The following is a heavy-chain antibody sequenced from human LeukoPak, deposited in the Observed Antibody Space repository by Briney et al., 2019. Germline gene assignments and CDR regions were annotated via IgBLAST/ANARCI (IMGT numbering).Heavy chain of an antibody. Sequence: GGSLRLSCAASGFTFSNYDMHWVRQTTGKGLEWVSGIGTAGDTYYTGSVKGRFTISRENAKNYLYLQMNSLRAGDTAVYYCARGSGGQHEFDYWGQGILVAVSS. D-gene: IGHD1-26*01. CDR2: IGTAGDT. CDR3: ARGSGGQHEFDY. CDR1: GFTFSNYD. V-gene: IGHV3-13*01. J-gene: IGHJ4*02.